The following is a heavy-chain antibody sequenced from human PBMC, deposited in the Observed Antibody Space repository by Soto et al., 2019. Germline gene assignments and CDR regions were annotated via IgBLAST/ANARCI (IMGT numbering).Heavy chain of an antibody. Sequence: PSETLSLTCTVSGGSISSYYWSWIRQPPGKGLEWIGYIYYSGSTNYNPSLKSRVTISVDTSKNQFSLKLSSVTAADTAVYYCARALSSSSWYGTFDYWGQGTLVTVS. J-gene: IGHJ4*02. D-gene: IGHD6-13*01. V-gene: IGHV4-59*01. CDR2: IYYSGST. CDR3: ARALSSSSWYGTFDY. CDR1: GGSISSYY.